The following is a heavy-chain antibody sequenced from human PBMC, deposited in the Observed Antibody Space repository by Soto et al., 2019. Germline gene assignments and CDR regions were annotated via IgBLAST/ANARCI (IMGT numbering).Heavy chain of an antibody. D-gene: IGHD3-3*01. CDR3: ARTSGYYFYDC. CDR1: GYTFTSYS. CDR2: INAGNGNT. J-gene: IGHJ4*02. V-gene: IGHV1-3*01. Sequence: QVQLVQSGAEVKKPGASVKVSCKASGYTFTSYSMHWVRQAPGQRLEWMGWINAGNGNTKYSQKFQGRVTITRDTSASTAYIELSSLRSEDTAVYYCARTSGYYFYDCWGQGTLVTVSS.